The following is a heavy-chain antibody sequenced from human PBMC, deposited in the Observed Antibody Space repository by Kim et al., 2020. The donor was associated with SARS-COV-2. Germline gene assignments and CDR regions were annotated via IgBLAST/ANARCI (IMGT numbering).Heavy chain of an antibody. V-gene: IGHV3-9*01. CDR3: AKDRGAATWGGFDY. Sequence: AEYVKSRVTISRDNVKNSLYLPMNSLRPEATAFYYCAKDRGAATWGGFDYWGQGTLVTVSS. D-gene: IGHD1-26*01. J-gene: IGHJ4*02.